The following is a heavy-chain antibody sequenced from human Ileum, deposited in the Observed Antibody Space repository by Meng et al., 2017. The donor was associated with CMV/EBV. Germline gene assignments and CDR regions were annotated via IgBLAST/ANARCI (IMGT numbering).Heavy chain of an antibody. V-gene: IGHV3-48*03. J-gene: IGHJ4*01. CDR1: GFTFNTYE. Sequence: GGFLRLSCTASGFTFNTYEMNWVRQAPGKGLEWVSYVSSNGNTIFYADFVKGRFTVSRDNPKNSLYLQMNSLRADNAAVYYGAGWYCCATNCLFDYWGQGALVTVSS. CDR2: VSSNGNTI. CDR3: AGWYCCATNCLFDY. D-gene: IGHD2-2*01.